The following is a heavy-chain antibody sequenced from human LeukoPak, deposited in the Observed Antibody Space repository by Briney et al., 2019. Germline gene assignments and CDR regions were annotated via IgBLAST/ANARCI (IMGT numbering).Heavy chain of an antibody. D-gene: IGHD2/OR15-2a*01. J-gene: IGHJ6*03. CDR3: ARRYFYYYYMDV. CDR2: INPNSGGT. CDR1: GYTFTGYY. Sequence: ASVKVSCKASGYTFTGYYMNWVRQAPGQGPEWMGWINPNSGGTNYAQKFQGRVTMTRDTSISTAYMELSRLRSDDTAVYYCARRYFYYYYMDVWGKGTTVTVSS. V-gene: IGHV1-2*02.